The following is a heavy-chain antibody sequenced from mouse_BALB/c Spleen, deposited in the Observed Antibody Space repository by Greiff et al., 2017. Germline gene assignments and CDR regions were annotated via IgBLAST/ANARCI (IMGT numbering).Heavy chain of an antibody. CDR1: GFTFTDYY. D-gene: IGHD2-1*01. Sequence: EVMLVESGGGLVQPGGSLRLSCATSGFTFTDYYMSWVRQPPGKALEWLGFIRNKANGYTTEYSASVKGRFTISRDNAHSILYLQMNTLRAEDSATYYCSSDPLDYGNVYAMDYWGQGTSVTVSS. V-gene: IGHV7-3*02. CDR3: SSDPLDYGNVYAMDY. CDR2: IRNKANGYTT. J-gene: IGHJ4*01.